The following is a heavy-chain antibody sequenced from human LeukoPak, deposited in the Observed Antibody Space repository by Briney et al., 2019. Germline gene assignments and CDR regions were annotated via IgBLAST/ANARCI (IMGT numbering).Heavy chain of an antibody. CDR1: GGSFSSYY. CDR2: IYYSGST. V-gene: IGHV4-39*07. J-gene: IGHJ6*03. D-gene: IGHD1-1*01. CDR3: ARVSWSPGTSYYYMDV. Sequence: PSETLSLTCAVYGGSFSSYYWGWIRQPPGKGLEWIGSIYYSGSTYYNPSLKSRVTISVDTSKNQFSLKLSSVTAADTAVYYCARVSWSPGTSYYYMDVWGKGTTVIVSS.